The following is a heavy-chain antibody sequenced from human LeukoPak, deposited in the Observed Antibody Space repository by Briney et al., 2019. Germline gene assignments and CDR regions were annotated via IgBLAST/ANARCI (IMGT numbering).Heavy chain of an antibody. Sequence: EPSETLSLTCTVSGGSVSSGDYYWSWIRQSPGEGLEWIGEINHSGSTNYNPSLKSRVTISVDTSKNQFSLKLSSVTAADTAVYYCARGPGGPFLDYWGQGTLVTVSS. J-gene: IGHJ4*02. V-gene: IGHV4-61*08. CDR2: INHSGST. CDR1: GGSVSSGDYY. CDR3: ARGPGGPFLDY. D-gene: IGHD2/OR15-2a*01.